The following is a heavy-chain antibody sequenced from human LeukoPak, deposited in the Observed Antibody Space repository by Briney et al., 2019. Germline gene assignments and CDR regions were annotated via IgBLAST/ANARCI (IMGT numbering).Heavy chain of an antibody. J-gene: IGHJ4*02. Sequence: ASVKVSCKTSGYTFTDYYIHWVRQAPGQGLEWMGWISAYNGNTNYAQKLQGRVTMTTDTSTSTAYMELRSLRSDDTAVYYCARSEDDSAAWGFGYWGQGTLVTVSS. D-gene: IGHD7-27*01. V-gene: IGHV1-18*04. CDR2: ISAYNGNT. CDR3: ARSEDDSAAWGFGY. CDR1: GYTFTDYY.